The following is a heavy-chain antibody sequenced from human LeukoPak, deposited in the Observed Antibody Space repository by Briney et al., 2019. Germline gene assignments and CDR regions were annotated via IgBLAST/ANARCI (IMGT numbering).Heavy chain of an antibody. Sequence: ASVKASCKASGYTFTCYYMHWVRQAPGQGLEWMGWINPNSGGTNYAQKFQGRVTMTRDTSISTAYMELSRLRSDDTAVYYCARDGLSYYYDSSGPQIDAFDIWGQGTMVTVSS. CDR3: ARDGLSYYYDSSGPQIDAFDI. D-gene: IGHD3-22*01. CDR2: INPNSGGT. CDR1: GYTFTCYY. J-gene: IGHJ3*02. V-gene: IGHV1-2*02.